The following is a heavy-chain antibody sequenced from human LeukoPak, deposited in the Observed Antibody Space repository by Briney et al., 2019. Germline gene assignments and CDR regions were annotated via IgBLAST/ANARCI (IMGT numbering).Heavy chain of an antibody. V-gene: IGHV3-53*05. J-gene: IGHJ5*02. Sequence: PGGSLRLSCAASGFSVSSNYVSWVRQAPGKGLEWVSVIYSGGNSYYADSVKGRFAIFRDNSENTLYLQMNSLRTEDTAVYYCVRVSGFCTNGVCPSFDPWGQGTLVTVSS. CDR1: GFSVSSNY. CDR3: VRVSGFCTNGVCPSFDP. CDR2: IYSGGNS. D-gene: IGHD2-8*01.